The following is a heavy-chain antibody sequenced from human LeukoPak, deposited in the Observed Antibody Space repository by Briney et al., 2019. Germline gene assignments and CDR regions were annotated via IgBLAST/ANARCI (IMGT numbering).Heavy chain of an antibody. V-gene: IGHV1-2*02. CDR1: GYTFTGYY. CDR2: IGPNSDDT. J-gene: IGHJ4*02. Sequence: GASVKISCKASGYTFTGYYLHWVRQAPGQGLEWMGWIGPNSDDTNYAQKFRGRVNTTRDTSISTAYMELSRLRSDDTAIYYCARGGFDYWGQGTLVTVSS. CDR3: ARGGFDY.